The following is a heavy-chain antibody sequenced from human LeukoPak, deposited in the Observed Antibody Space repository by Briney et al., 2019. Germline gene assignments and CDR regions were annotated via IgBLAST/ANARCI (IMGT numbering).Heavy chain of an antibody. CDR3: ARDRTGGYFDY. D-gene: IGHD4-23*01. Sequence: PGGSLRLSCAASGFTVSSNYMNWVRQAPGKGLEWVSVIYSGDNTYYADSVKGRFTISRDNAKNSLYLQMSSLRVEDTAVYYCARDRTGGYFDYWGQGTLVTVSS. CDR1: GFTVSSNY. J-gene: IGHJ4*02. CDR2: IYSGDNT. V-gene: IGHV3-53*01.